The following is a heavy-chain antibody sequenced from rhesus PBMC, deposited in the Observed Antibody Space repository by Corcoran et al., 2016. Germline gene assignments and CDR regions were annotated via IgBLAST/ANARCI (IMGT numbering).Heavy chain of an antibody. Sequence: EVQLVETGGGLVQPGGSLKLSCAAAGFTFRCHGMSWVRQAPGKGLEWVSAINSGGGSIYYADSVKGRFTISRDNSKNTLSLQMNSLRAEDTAVYYCAKDKRGYWSVLDSWGQGVVVTVSS. J-gene: IGHJ6*01. V-gene: IGHV3S5*01. CDR3: AKDKRGYWSVLDS. CDR2: INSGGGSI. D-gene: IGHD3-22*01. CDR1: GFTFRCHG.